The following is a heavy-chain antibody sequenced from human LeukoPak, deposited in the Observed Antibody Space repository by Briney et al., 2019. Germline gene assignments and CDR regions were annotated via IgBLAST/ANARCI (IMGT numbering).Heavy chain of an antibody. V-gene: IGHV4-39*01. J-gene: IGHJ4*02. Sequence: SETLSLTCTVSGGSISSSSYYWGWIRQPPGKGLEWIGSIYYSGSTYYNPSLKSRVTISVDTSKNQFSLKLSSVTAADTAVYYCARSGYDILTGYYNGGNYFDYWGQGTLVTVSS. D-gene: IGHD3-9*01. CDR2: IYYSGST. CDR3: ARSGYDILTGYYNGGNYFDY. CDR1: GGSISSSSYY.